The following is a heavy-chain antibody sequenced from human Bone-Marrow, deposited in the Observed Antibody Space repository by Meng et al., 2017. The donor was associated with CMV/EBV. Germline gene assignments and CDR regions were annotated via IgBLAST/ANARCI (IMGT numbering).Heavy chain of an antibody. V-gene: IGHV3-74*01. D-gene: IGHD2-2*01. Sequence: GGSLRLSCVASGFTFSTYAMTWVRQAPGKGLVWVSRIHSDGTITYYADSVKGRFTISRDNAKNTLYLQMNTLRVEDTAVYYCVRGSEYCSSTSCYYFDWGQGTLVTVSS. CDR3: VRGSEYCSSTSCYYFD. CDR1: GFTFSTYA. CDR2: IHSDGTIT. J-gene: IGHJ4*02.